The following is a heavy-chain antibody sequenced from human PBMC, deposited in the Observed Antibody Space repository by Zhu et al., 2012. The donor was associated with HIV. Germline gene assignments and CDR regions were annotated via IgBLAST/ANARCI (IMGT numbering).Heavy chain of an antibody. J-gene: IGHJ3*01. CDR2: IYYSGGT. Sequence: QVQLQESGPGLVKPSETLSLTCTVSGATISRSSYYWGWIRQTPGKGLEWIGSIYYSGGTYYNPPLKSRLTISVDTSKNQFSLKLSSVTAADTAFYYCANTRTSGWYSYAFHVWGQGTLVTVSS. CDR3: ANTRTSGWYSYAFHV. D-gene: IGHD6-19*01. CDR1: GATISRSSYY. V-gene: IGHV4-39*01.